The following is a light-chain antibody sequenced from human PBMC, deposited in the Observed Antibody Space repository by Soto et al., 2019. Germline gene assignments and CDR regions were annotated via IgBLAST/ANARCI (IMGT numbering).Light chain of an antibody. CDR3: HQYNRYDEWT. Sequence: DIQMTQSPSTLSASIGDRVTITCRASQAISRWLAWYQQKPGKAPKLLVYGASSLERGVPSRFSGSGSGTEFTLTISSLQPDDFATYYCHQYNRYDEWTFGQGTKVDIK. V-gene: IGKV1-5*01. CDR1: QAISRW. CDR2: GAS. J-gene: IGKJ1*01.